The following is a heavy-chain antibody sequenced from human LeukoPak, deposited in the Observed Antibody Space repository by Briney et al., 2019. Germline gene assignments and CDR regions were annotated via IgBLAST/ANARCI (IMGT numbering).Heavy chain of an antibody. J-gene: IGHJ4*02. D-gene: IGHD5-12*01. CDR2: INHSGNT. V-gene: IGHV4-34*01. CDR1: GGSFSGYY. CDR3: ARATWDIVATIGFDY. Sequence: SETLSLTCAVYGGSFSGYYWSWIRQPPGKGLEWIGEINHSGNTNYNPSLKSRVTISVDTSKNQFSLKLSSVTAADTAVYYCARATWDIVATIGFDYWGQGTLVTVSS.